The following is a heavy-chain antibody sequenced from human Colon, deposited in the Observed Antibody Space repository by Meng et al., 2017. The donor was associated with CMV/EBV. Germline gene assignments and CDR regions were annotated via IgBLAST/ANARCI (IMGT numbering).Heavy chain of an antibody. CDR1: GFTFSNYW. Sequence: GGSLRLSCAASGFTFSNYWMTWVRQAPGKGLEWVAVISHDGTNKYYADSVKGRFTISRDDSKNTLYLQMNNLRGEDTAVYYCARGLDFGTFFFYWGRGTLVTVSS. J-gene: IGHJ4*01. V-gene: IGHV3-30-3*01. D-gene: IGHD4-17*01. CDR2: ISHDGTNK. CDR3: ARGLDFGTFFFY.